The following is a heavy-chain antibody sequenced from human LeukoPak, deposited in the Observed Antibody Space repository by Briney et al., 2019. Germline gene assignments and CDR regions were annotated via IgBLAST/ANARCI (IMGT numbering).Heavy chain of an antibody. CDR2: IYYSGST. CDR3: VGEDYYYGMDV. J-gene: IGHJ6*02. V-gene: IGHV4-31*03. CDR1: GGSISSGGYY. D-gene: IGHD2-21*01. Sequence: PSQTLSLTCTVSGGSISSGGYYWSWIRQHPGEGLEWIGYIYYSGSTYYNPSLKSRVTISVDTSKNQFSLKLSSVTAADTAVYYCVGEDYYYGMDVWGQGTTVTVSS.